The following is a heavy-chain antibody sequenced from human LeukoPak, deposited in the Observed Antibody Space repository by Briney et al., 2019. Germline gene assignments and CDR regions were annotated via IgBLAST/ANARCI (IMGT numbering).Heavy chain of an antibody. J-gene: IGHJ3*02. CDR3: ARDLSSGSYSAFDI. V-gene: IGHV3-48*03. Sequence: GGSLRLSCAAAGFTFSSYEMNWVRQAPGKGLERVSYISSSGSTIYYADSVKGRFTISRDNAKNSLYLQMNSLRAEDTAVYYCARDLSSGSYSAFDIWGQGTMVTVSS. CDR2: ISSSGSTI. D-gene: IGHD1-26*01. CDR1: GFTFSSYE.